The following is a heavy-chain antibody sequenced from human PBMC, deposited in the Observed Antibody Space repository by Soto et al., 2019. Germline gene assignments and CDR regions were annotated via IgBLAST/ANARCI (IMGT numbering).Heavy chain of an antibody. CDR1: GGSISISSYY. CDR2: IYYSGST. J-gene: IGHJ4*02. Sequence: QLQLQESGPGLVKPSETLSLTCTVSGGSISISSYYWCCIRQPPGKGMEWIGSIYYSGSTYYNPPLKSRVTISLDTSKNPFSLKLRFVTVADTAVYYCAIMSYGSASFDYWGQRTLVTVSS. D-gene: IGHD3-10*01. V-gene: IGHV4-39*01. CDR3: AIMSYGSASFDY.